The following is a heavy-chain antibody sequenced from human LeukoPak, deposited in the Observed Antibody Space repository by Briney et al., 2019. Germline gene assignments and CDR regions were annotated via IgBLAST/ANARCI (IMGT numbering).Heavy chain of an antibody. CDR1: GFTFSTSW. D-gene: IGHD4-17*01. J-gene: IGHJ4*02. CDR2: IKEDGSVK. CDR3: ARGHTAVTRHFDF. V-gene: IGHV3-7*01. Sequence: PGGSLRLSCVASGFTFSTSWMNWVRQAPGKGLEWVANIKEDGSVKNYVDSVKGRFTISRDNAKNSLYLQIDCLRAGDTAVYYCARGHTAVTRHFDFWGQGTLVTVSS.